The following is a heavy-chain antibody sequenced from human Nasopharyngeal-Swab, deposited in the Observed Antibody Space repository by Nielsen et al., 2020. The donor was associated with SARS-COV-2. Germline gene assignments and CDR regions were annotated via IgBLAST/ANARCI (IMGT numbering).Heavy chain of an antibody. CDR3: ARHGTGWYEGWFDT. V-gene: IGHV4-59*08. CDR2: IYFSGNT. CDR1: GGSITTHH. D-gene: IGHD6-19*01. J-gene: IGHJ5*02. Sequence: SETLSLTCTVSGGSITTHHWSWIRQPPGKGLDWIGYIYFSGNTKYNPSLSSRVTISLQTSENQMSLRLSSVIAADTAVYYCARHGTGWYEGWFDTWGQGTLVIVSS.